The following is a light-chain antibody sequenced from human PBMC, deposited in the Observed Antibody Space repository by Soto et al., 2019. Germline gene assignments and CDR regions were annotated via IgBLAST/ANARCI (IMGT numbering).Light chain of an antibody. CDR1: QSISSD. CDR2: GAS. CDR3: QQYNNWPQT. Sequence: EIGMMQAPATGXXCXGXXXXLSCMASQSISSDLAWYQQQPGQALRLLIYGASTRATGIPARFGGRGSGTEFTLTISSLQSEDFAVYFCQQYNNWPQTFGQGTKVDIK. V-gene: IGKV3D-15*01. J-gene: IGKJ1*01.